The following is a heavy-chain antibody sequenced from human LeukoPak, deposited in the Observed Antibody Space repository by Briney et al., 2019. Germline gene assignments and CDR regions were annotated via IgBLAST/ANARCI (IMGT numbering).Heavy chain of an antibody. J-gene: IGHJ6*02. CDR1: GGSISSYY. D-gene: IGHD3-10*01. Sequence: SETLSLTCTVSGGSISSYYWSWIRQPPGKGLEWIGYIYYSGSTNYNPSLKSRVTISVDTSKNQFSLKLISVTAADTAVYYCARDRVITMVRANYYYYGMDVWGQGTTVTVSS. CDR2: IYYSGST. CDR3: ARDRVITMVRANYYYYGMDV. V-gene: IGHV4-59*01.